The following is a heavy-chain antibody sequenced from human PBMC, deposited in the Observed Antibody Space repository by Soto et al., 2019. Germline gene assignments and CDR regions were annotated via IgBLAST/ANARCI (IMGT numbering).Heavy chain of an antibody. CDR2: ITSRGDVM. Sequence: GGSLRLSCAASGFTFSSYTMNWVRQAPGKGLEWFSYITSRGDVMFYADSVKGRFSISRDNAKNSLYLQMDSLTVEDTAIYYCARDLSFAFDHWGQGALVTVSS. V-gene: IGHV3-48*01. CDR1: GFTFSSYT. J-gene: IGHJ4*02. D-gene: IGHD3-3*01. CDR3: ARDLSFAFDH.